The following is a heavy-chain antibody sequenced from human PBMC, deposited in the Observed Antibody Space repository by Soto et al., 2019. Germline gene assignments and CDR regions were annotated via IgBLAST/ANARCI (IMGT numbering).Heavy chain of an antibody. Sequence: ASVKVSCKASGYTFTGYYMHWVRQAPGQGLEWMGWINPNSGGTNYAQKFQGWVTMTRDTSISTAYMELSRLRSDDTAVYYCARDPRPPTMGDNYFDYWGQGTLVTVSS. D-gene: IGHD3-16*01. CDR3: ARDPRPPTMGDNYFDY. CDR1: GYTFTGYY. CDR2: INPNSGGT. V-gene: IGHV1-2*04. J-gene: IGHJ4*02.